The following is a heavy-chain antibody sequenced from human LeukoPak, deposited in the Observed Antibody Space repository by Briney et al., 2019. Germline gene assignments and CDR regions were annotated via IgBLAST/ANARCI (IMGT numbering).Heavy chain of an antibody. J-gene: IGHJ4*02. V-gene: IGHV4-59*08. D-gene: IGHD3-10*01. CDR1: GGSISSYY. Sequence: SETLSLTCTVSGGSISSYYWSWIRQPPGKGLEWIGYIYYSGSANYNPSLKSRVTISVDTSKNQFSLKLSSVTAADTAVYYCARHEKLGQFDYWGQGTLVTVSS. CDR2: IYYSGSA. CDR3: ARHEKLGQFDY.